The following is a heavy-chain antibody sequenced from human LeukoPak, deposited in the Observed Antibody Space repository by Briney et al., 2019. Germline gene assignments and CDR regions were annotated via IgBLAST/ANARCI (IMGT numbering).Heavy chain of an antibody. CDR1: GYTFTNYD. V-gene: IGHV1-8*01. CDR2: MNPNSGYT. CDR3: ARDSLGIAARESDY. D-gene: IGHD6-6*01. J-gene: IGHJ4*02. Sequence: ASVKVSCKASGYTFTNYDVNWVRQATGRGLEWMGWMNPNSGYTGHAQKLQGRVTMTTDTSTSTAYMELRSLRSDDTAVYYCARDSLGIAARESDYWGQGTLVTVSS.